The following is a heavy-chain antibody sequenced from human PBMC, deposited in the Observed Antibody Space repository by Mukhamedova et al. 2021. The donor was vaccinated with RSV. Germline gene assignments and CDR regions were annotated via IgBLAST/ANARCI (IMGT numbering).Heavy chain of an antibody. D-gene: IGHD6-19*01. V-gene: IGHV3-30*04. CDR1: SSYA. Sequence: SSYAMHWVRQAPGKGLEWVAVISYDGSNKYYADSVKGRFTISRDNSKNTLYLQMNSLSAEDTAVYYCARVYSSGWYPLATYYYGM. CDR3: ARVYSSGWYPLATYYYGM. J-gene: IGHJ6*01. CDR2: ISYDGSNK.